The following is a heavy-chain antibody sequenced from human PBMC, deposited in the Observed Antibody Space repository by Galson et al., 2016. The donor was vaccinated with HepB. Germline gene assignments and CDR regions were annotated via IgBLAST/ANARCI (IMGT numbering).Heavy chain of an antibody. J-gene: IGHJ5*02. CDR2: MYYSGNT. V-gene: IGHV4-59*01. CDR3: ARDSTRCDL. CDR1: GDSISNFS. Sequence: SETLSLTCTVSGDSISNFSWSWIRQSPGKGLEWIGQMYYSGNTNYNPSLKSRVTISVDTSKNQFSLNLISVTAADTAVYYCARDSTRCDLWGQGTLVTVSS.